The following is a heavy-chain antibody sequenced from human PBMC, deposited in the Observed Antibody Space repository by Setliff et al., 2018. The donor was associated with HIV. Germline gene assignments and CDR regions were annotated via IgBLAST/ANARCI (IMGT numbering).Heavy chain of an antibody. V-gene: IGHV4-39*07. CDR3: ATGGHRLHDY. CDR2: IYYSGGT. Sequence: SETLSLTCTVSGGSISSSTYYWGWIRQPPGKGLEWIGTIYYSGGTYYKSSLKSRLIISLDTSKNQFSLKLRSVTAADTAVYFCATGGHRLHDYWGQGTLGTSPQ. D-gene: IGHD1-26*01. CDR1: GGSISSSTYY. J-gene: IGHJ4*02.